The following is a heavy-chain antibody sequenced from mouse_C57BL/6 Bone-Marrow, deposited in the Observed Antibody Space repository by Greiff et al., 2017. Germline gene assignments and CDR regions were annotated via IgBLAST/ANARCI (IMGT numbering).Heavy chain of an antibody. CDR2: IRSKSNNYAT. D-gene: IGHD1-1*01. V-gene: IGHV10-1*01. CDR3: VRQRYYYGWYYAMDY. Sequence: EVQLVESGGGLVQPKGSLKLSCAASGFSFNTYAMNWVRQAPGKGLEWVARIRSKSNNYATYYADSVKDRFTISRDDSESMLYLQMNNLKTEDTAMYYCVRQRYYYGWYYAMDYWGKGTSVTVSS. CDR1: GFSFNTYA. J-gene: IGHJ4*01.